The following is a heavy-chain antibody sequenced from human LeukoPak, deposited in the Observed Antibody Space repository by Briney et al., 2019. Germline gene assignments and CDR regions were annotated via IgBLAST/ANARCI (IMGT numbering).Heavy chain of an antibody. V-gene: IGHV3-21*06. CDR1: GFSFTSYI. D-gene: IGHD3-10*01. CDR2: ISSSSSDI. CDR3: SRDRWNYGSGSWGMDV. Sequence: GGSLRLSCAASGFSFTSYIMNWVRQAPGQGLEWVASISSSSSDISYADSVRGRFTIFRDNAKNSPHLQMNSLRVEDTAVYYCSRDRWNYGSGSWGMDVWGQGTTVTVSS. J-gene: IGHJ6*02.